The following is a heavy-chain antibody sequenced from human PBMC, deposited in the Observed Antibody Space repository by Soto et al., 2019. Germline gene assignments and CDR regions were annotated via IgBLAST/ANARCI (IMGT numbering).Heavy chain of an antibody. CDR1: GFTFSSYS. CDR3: RTGEVTADY. V-gene: IGHV3-48*04. Sequence: PGGSLRLSCAASGFTFSSYSMNWVRQAPGKGLEWVSYISSSSSTIYYADSVKGRFTISRDNAKNTLYLQMNSLRVEDTAVYYSRTGEVTADYWGQGTLVTVSS. D-gene: IGHD2-21*02. J-gene: IGHJ4*02. CDR2: ISSSSSTI.